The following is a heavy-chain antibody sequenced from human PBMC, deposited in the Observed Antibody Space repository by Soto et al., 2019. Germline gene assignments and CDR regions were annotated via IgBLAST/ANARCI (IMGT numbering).Heavy chain of an antibody. D-gene: IGHD3-9*01. J-gene: IGHJ6*02. CDR1: GGTFSSYA. V-gene: IGHV1-69*01. Sequence: QVQLVQSGAEVKKPGSSVKVSCKASGGTFSSYAISWVRQAPGQGLEWMGGIIPIFGTANYAQKFQGRVTITADESTSTAYMELSSLRSEDTAVYYCARLPLRYDILTGPANYYYYGMDVWGQGTTVTVSS. CDR3: ARLPLRYDILTGPANYYYYGMDV. CDR2: IIPIFGTA.